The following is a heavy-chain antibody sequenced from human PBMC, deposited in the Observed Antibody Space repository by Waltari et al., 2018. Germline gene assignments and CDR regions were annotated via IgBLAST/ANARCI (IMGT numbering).Heavy chain of an antibody. CDR1: GGSISSYY. CDR3: ARDGFQKQWLVPGAFEI. Sequence: QVQLQESGPGLVKPSETLSLTCTVSGGSISSYYWSWIRKPPGKGLEWNGYIYYSGSTNDNPSLQSRVTIAVDTSKNQCSLKLSSVTAEDTAVYYGARDGFQKQWLVPGAFEIWGQGTMVTVSS. D-gene: IGHD6-19*01. V-gene: IGHV4-59*01. J-gene: IGHJ3*02. CDR2: IYYSGST.